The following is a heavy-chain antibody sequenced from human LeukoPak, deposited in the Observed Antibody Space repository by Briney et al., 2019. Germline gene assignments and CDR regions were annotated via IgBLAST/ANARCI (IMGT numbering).Heavy chain of an antibody. CDR1: GFTYSSYA. V-gene: IGHV3-23*01. D-gene: IGHD6-13*01. Sequence: GGSLRLSCAASGFTYSSYAMSWVRQAPGKGLEWVSAISGSGGSTYYADSVKGRFTISRDNSKNTLYLQMNSLRAEDTAVYYCAMKRQQLDVDYWGQGTLVTVSS. CDR2: ISGSGGST. CDR3: AMKRQQLDVDY. J-gene: IGHJ4*02.